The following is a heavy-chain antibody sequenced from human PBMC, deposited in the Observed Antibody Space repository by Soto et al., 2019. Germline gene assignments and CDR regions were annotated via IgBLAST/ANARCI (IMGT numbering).Heavy chain of an antibody. J-gene: IGHJ4*02. CDR1: GGSISSGGYY. CDR2: IYYSGST. CDR3: ARHTPAISISDH. V-gene: IGHV4-39*01. D-gene: IGHD2-15*01. Sequence: SETLSLTCTVSGGSISSGGYYWSWIRQHPGKGLEWIGYIYYSGSTYYNPSLKSRVTISVDTSKNQFSLKLSSVTAADTAVYYCARHTPAISISDHWGQGTLVTVSS.